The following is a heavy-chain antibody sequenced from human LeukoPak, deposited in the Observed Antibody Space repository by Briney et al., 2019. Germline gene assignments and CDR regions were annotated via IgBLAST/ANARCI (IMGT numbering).Heavy chain of an antibody. CDR2: IYYSGST. D-gene: IGHD3-22*01. CDR1: GFTFSSYA. CDR3: ARHPGGYYYDSSGYYTLFDY. J-gene: IGHJ4*02. V-gene: IGHV4-39*01. Sequence: GSLRLSCAASGFTFSSYAMGWVRQPPGKGLEWIGSIYYSGSTYYNPSLKSRVTISVDTSKNQFSLKLSSVTAADTAVYYCARHPGGYYYDSSGYYTLFDYWGQGTLVTVSS.